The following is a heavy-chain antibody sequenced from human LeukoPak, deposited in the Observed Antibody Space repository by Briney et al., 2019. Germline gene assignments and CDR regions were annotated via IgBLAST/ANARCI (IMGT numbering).Heavy chain of an antibody. V-gene: IGHV4-59*01. CDR3: TTVYGDYAHWYFDL. CDR2: IYYSGST. CDR1: GGSISSYY. D-gene: IGHD4-17*01. J-gene: IGHJ2*01. Sequence: PSETLSLTCTVSGGSISSYYWSWIRQPPGKGLEWIGYIYYSGSTNYNPSLKSRVTISVDTSKNQFSLKLSSVTAADTAVYYCTTVYGDYAHWYFDLWGRGTLVTVSS.